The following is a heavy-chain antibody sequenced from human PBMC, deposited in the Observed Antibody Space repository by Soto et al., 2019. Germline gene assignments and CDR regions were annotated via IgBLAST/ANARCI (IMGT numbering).Heavy chain of an antibody. CDR2: IYYSGST. Sequence: SETLSLTCPVSDGSISSGDYYWRWIRQPPGKGLEWIGYIYYSGSTYYNPSLKSRVTISVDTSKNQFSLKLSSVTAADTAVYYCARGRLVTYYFDYWGQGTLVTAPQ. CDR3: ARGRLVTYYFDY. CDR1: DGSISSGDYY. D-gene: IGHD6-19*01. V-gene: IGHV4-30-4*01. J-gene: IGHJ4*02.